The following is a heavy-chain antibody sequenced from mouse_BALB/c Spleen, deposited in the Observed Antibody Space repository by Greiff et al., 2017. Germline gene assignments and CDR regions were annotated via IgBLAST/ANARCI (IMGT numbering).Heavy chain of an antibody. CDR2: INSNGGST. CDR1: GFTFSSYG. J-gene: IGHJ4*01. CDR3: ARDKGPYYGNYDAMDY. D-gene: IGHD2-10*01. V-gene: IGHV5-6-3*01. Sequence: EVQRVESGGGLVQPGGSLKLSCAASGFTFSSYGMSWVRQTPDKRLELVATINSNGGSTYYPDSVKGRFTISRDNAKNTLYLQMSSLKSEDTAMYYCARDKGPYYGNYDAMDYWGQGTSVTVSS.